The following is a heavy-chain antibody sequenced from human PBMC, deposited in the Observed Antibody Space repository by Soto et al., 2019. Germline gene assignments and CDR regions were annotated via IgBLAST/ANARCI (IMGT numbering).Heavy chain of an antibody. Sequence: SETLSLTCSVSGASIRSYYWHWIRQPPGKGLEWIGYVYTSDYTRYSSSLKSRVTISVDTSKSQFYLRLNSVTAAVTAVYYCSSSAVHPGDFFYYNGMDVWGQGTTVTVSS. CDR1: GASIRSYY. CDR2: VYTSDYT. CDR3: SSSAVHPGDFFYYNGMDV. J-gene: IGHJ6*02. D-gene: IGHD3-10*01. V-gene: IGHV4-4*08.